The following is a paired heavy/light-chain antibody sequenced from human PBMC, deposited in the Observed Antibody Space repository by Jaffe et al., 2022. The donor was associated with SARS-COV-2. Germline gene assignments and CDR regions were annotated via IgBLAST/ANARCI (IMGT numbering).Light chain of an antibody. CDR3: QQYNNWPPWT. V-gene: IGKV3-15*01. Sequence: IVMTQSPATLSVSPGERATLSCRASQSVSSDVAWYQQRPGQAPRLLIYDASTRATGIPARFNGSGSGTEFTLSISSLQSEDFAVYSCQQYNNWPPWTFGQGTKVEI. CDR2: DAS. J-gene: IGKJ1*01. CDR1: QSVSSD.
Heavy chain of an antibody. D-gene: IGHD2-15*01. V-gene: IGHV4-39*01. Sequence: QLQLQEAGPGLVKPSETLSLTCTVSGGSINSNFYYWAWIRQAPGKGLEWIGTISYTGSTYYNPSLKSRVTLSVGPSKMQFSLRLTSVTAADTSIYHCARQQRSLKRGGPATHFDFWGQGTLVTVSS. CDR1: GGSINSNFYY. J-gene: IGHJ4*02. CDR2: ISYTGST. CDR3: ARQQRSLKRGGPATHFDF.